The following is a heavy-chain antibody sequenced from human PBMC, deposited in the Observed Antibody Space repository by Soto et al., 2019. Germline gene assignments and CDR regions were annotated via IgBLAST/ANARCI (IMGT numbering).Heavy chain of an antibody. D-gene: IGHD5-12*01. V-gene: IGHV3-30*18. CDR3: AKVREDLVLLVALDS. Sequence: QVQLVESGGGVVQPGKSVRLSCAASGFRFGAYAMHWVRQAPGKGLEWVAVISEDGSRKYYRDSVKGRFTISRDNSKNALFVQMDRLRLEDTAVYSCAKVREDLVLLVALDSWGQGTRVTVSS. CDR1: GFRFGAYA. J-gene: IGHJ4*02. CDR2: ISEDGSRK.